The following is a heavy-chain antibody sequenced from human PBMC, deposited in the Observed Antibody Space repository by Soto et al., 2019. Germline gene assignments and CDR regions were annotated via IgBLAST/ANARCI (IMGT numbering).Heavy chain of an antibody. Sequence: QVQLVESGGGVVQPGESLRLSCAASGFTFSSYGMHWVRQAPGKGLEWVAIIWYDGSNKYYADSMKGRFTISRDNSKNPLDLHMNSLRAEDTAVYYCARGYGSGRLVDSWGHGTLVTVAS. CDR2: IWYDGSNK. V-gene: IGHV3-33*01. D-gene: IGHD3-10*01. J-gene: IGHJ5*01. CDR1: GFTFSSYG. CDR3: ARGYGSGRLVDS.